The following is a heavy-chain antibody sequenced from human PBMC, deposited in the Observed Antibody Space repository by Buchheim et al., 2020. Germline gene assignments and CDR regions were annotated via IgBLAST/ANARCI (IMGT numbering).Heavy chain of an antibody. CDR3: ARDPLGFGREDYYMDV. D-gene: IGHD3-10*01. J-gene: IGHJ6*03. V-gene: IGHV3-21*01. CDR1: GFTFSSYS. Sequence: EVQLVESGGGLVKPGGSLRLSCAASGFTFSSYSMNWVRQAPGKGLEWVSSISSSSSYIYYADSVKGRFTISRDNAKNSLYPQMNSLRAEDTAVYYCARDPLGFGREDYYMDVWGKGTT. CDR2: ISSSSSYI.